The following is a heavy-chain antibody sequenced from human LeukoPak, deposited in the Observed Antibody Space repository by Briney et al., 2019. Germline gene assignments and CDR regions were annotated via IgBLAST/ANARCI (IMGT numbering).Heavy chain of an antibody. J-gene: IGHJ4*02. Sequence: SETLSLTCAVYGGSFSGYYWGWVRQPPGKGLEWTGSIYHSGSTYYNPSLKSRVTISVDTSKNRFSLKLSSVTAADTAVYYCARQRSGWSFDYWGQGTLVTVSS. D-gene: IGHD6-19*01. V-gene: IGHV4-38-2*01. CDR3: ARQRSGWSFDY. CDR1: GGSFSGYY. CDR2: IYHSGST.